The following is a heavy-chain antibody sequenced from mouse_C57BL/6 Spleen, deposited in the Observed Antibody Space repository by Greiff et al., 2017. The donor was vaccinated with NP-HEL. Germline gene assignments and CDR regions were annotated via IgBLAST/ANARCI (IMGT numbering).Heavy chain of an antibody. Sequence: QVQLKQPGAELVMPGASVKLSCKASGYTFTSYWMHWVKQRPGQGLEWIGEIDPSDSYTNYNQKFKGKSTLTVDKSSSTAYMQLSSLTSEDSAVYYCARPTTVVAFDYWGQGTTLTVSS. D-gene: IGHD1-1*01. V-gene: IGHV1-69*01. CDR2: IDPSDSYT. CDR3: ARPTTVVAFDY. CDR1: GYTFTSYW. J-gene: IGHJ2*01.